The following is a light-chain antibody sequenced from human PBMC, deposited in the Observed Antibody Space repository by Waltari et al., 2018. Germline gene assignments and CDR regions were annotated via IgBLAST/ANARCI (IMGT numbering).Light chain of an antibody. CDR3: LSYTSSSTYV. CDR1: GSDVGGYDY. CDR2: EVS. J-gene: IGLJ1*01. V-gene: IGLV2-14*01. Sequence: QSALTQPASVSGSPGQSITFSCTGTGSDVGGYDYVSWYQQHPCKVPKLMIYEVSNRPSGVSNRFSGSKSGNTASLTISGLQAEDEADYYCLSYTSSSTYVFGTGTKVTVL.